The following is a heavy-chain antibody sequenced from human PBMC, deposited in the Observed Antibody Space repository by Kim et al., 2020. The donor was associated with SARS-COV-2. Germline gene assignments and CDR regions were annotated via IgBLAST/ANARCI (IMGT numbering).Heavy chain of an antibody. CDR3: AKDFEPVPLKYCSGGSCYSPRHELYDAFDI. CDR2: ISGSGGST. V-gene: IGHV3-23*01. Sequence: GGSLRLSCAASGFTFSSYAMSWVRQAPGKGLEWVSAISGSGGSTYYADSVKGRFTISRDNSKNTLYLQMNSLRAEDTAVYYCAKDFEPVPLKYCSGGSCYSPRHELYDAFDIWGQGTMVTVSS. D-gene: IGHD2-15*01. J-gene: IGHJ3*02. CDR1: GFTFSSYA.